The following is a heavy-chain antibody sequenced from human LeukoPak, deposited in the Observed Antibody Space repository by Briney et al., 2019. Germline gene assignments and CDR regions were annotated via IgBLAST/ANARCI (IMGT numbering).Heavy chain of an antibody. CDR1: GFTFSSYD. CDR3: TRDLGTGWFTYAMDV. V-gene: IGHV3-13*01. CDR2: IGTTGDT. J-gene: IGHJ6*02. D-gene: IGHD6-19*01. Sequence: GGSLRLSCAASGFTFSSYDMHWVRQATGTGLEWVSAIGTTGDTYYAGSVRGRFTISREKAKNSLYLQMNSLRAGDTAVYYCTRDLGTGWFTYAMDVWGQGTTVTVSS.